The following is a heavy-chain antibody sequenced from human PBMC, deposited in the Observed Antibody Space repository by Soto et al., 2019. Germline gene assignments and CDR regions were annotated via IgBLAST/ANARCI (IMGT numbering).Heavy chain of an antibody. D-gene: IGHD5-12*01. CDR1: GYTFTSYG. CDR2: ISAYNGNT. CDR3: ARDVDIVATTAKYYYYGMDV. Sequence: QVQLVQSGAEVKKPGASVKVSCKASGYTFTSYGISWVRQAPGQGLEWMGWISAYNGNTNYAQKLQGRVTMTTDTSTSTAYMELRSLRSDDTAVYYCARDVDIVATTAKYYYYGMDVWGQGTTVTVSS. V-gene: IGHV1-18*01. J-gene: IGHJ6*02.